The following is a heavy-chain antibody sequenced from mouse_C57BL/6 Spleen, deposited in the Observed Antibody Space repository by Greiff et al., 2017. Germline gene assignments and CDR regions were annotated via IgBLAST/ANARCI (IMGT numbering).Heavy chain of an antibody. J-gene: IGHJ2*01. CDR1: GYAFSSYW. CDR3: AREGETYYFDY. Sequence: VQLQQSGAELVKPGASVKISCKASGYAFSSYWMNWVKQRPGKGLEWIGKIYPGDGDTNYNGKFKGKATLTADKSSSTAYMQLSSLTSEDSAVYFCAREGETYYFDYWGQGTTLTVSS. V-gene: IGHV1-80*01. CDR2: IYPGDGDT.